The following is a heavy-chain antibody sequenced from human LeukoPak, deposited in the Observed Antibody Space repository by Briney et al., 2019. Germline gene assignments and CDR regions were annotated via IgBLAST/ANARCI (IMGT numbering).Heavy chain of an antibody. CDR2: SSTVTGNI. V-gene: IGHV3-48*04. CDR3: ATTGNFYDMDV. CDR1: GFAFFSTS. D-gene: IGHD1-1*01. Sequence: GGSLRLSCAASGFAFFSTSIHWVRQAPGEGLEWLSYSSTVTGNIYYADSVKGRFTISRDNAKSSLNLQMSSLRAEDTAVYFCATTGNFYDMDVWGKGTTVTVSS. J-gene: IGHJ6*03.